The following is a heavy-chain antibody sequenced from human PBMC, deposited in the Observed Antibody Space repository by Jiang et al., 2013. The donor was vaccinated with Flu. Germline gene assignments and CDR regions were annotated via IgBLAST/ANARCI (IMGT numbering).Heavy chain of an antibody. Sequence: LLKPSETLSLTCAVYGGSFSGYYWSWIRQPPGKGLEWIGEINHSGSTNYNPSLKSRATISVDTSKNQFSLKLSSVTAADTAVYYCARGRLAPRGNYYHGMDVWGKGTTVTVSP. V-gene: IGHV4-34*01. J-gene: IGHJ6*04. D-gene: IGHD3-10*01. CDR2: INHSGST. CDR3: ARGRLAPRGNYYHGMDV. CDR1: GGSFSGYY.